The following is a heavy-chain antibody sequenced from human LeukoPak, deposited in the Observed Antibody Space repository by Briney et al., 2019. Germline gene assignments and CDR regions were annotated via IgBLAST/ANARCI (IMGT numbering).Heavy chain of an antibody. V-gene: IGHV4-59*01. CDR2: IYYSGST. J-gene: IGHJ5*02. CDR1: GGSIDNFY. Sequence: SETLSLTCTVYGGSIDNFYWSWNRQPQGKGREWDGYIYYSGSTKYNPSLQSRVTISLDTSKNQFSLQLTSVTAADTPVYYCARGMASMVRGVIILWFDPWGQGTLITVSS. CDR3: ARGMASMVRGVIILWFDP. D-gene: IGHD3-10*01.